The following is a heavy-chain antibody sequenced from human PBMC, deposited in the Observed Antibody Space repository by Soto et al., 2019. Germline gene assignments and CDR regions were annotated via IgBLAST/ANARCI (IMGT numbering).Heavy chain of an antibody. J-gene: IGHJ2*01. D-gene: IGHD3-22*01. CDR1: GFTYSSYA. Sequence: QVQLVESGGGVVQPGRSLRLSCAASGFTYSSYAMHWVRQAPGKGLEWVAVISYDGSNKYYADSVKGRFTISRDNSKNTLYLQMNSLRAEDTAVYYCATLYYYDSRGYDWYFDLWGRGTLVTVSS. V-gene: IGHV3-30-3*01. CDR3: ATLYYYDSRGYDWYFDL. CDR2: ISYDGSNK.